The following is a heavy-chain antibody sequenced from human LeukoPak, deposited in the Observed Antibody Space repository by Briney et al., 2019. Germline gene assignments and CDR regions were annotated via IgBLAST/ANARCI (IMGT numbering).Heavy chain of an antibody. V-gene: IGHV4-39*07. D-gene: IGHD3-9*01. CDR3: ARARQNPYFEERRRGNWFDP. Sequence: KPSETLSLTCTVSGGSISSSSYYWGWIRQPPGKGLEWIGDINHNGGTNYNPSLKSRVTISVDTSKNQFSLKMSSVTAADTAVYYCARARQNPYFEERRRGNWFDPWGQGTLVTVSS. CDR2: INHNGGT. J-gene: IGHJ5*02. CDR1: GGSISSSSYY.